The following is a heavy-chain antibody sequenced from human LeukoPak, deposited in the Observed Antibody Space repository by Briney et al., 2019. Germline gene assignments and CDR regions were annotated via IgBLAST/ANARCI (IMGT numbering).Heavy chain of an antibody. CDR3: AKDSWEVGATSEIDY. CDR2: IRYDGSDK. Sequence: PGGSLRLSXAASGFTFRSYGMHWVRQAPGKGLEWVGFIRYDGSDKYYADSVKGRFTISRDNPKNTLYLQVNSLRAEDTAVYYCAKDSWEVGATSEIDYWGQGTLVTVSS. J-gene: IGHJ4*02. CDR1: GFTFRSYG. V-gene: IGHV3-30*02. D-gene: IGHD1-26*01.